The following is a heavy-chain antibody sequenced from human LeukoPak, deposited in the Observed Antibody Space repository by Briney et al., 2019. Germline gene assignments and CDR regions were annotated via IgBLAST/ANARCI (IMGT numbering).Heavy chain of an antibody. V-gene: IGHV3-23*01. J-gene: IGHJ4*02. D-gene: IGHD2/OR15-2a*01. CDR3: AREGPRGNSQFDY. Sequence: GGSLRLSCAASGFTFSSYAMSWVRQAPGRGLEWVSAISGSGGSTYYADSVKGRFTISRDNSKNTLYLQMNSLRAEDTAIYYCAREGPRGNSQFDYWGQGTLVTVSS. CDR2: ISGSGGST. CDR1: GFTFSSYA.